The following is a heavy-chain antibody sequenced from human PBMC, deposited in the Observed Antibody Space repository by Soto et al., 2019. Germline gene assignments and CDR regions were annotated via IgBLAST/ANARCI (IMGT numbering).Heavy chain of an antibody. Sequence: QVQLQQWGAGLLKPSETLSLNCAVNGRSLSGYYWSWIRQPPGKGLEWIGEIKDGGYTNYSPSLKSRATISSDTSNNQFSLRLNSVTASDTGLYYCARGQEGVVATHWDQGALVTVSS. D-gene: IGHD5-12*01. V-gene: IGHV4-34*01. CDR3: ARGQEGVVATH. CDR1: GRSLSGYY. J-gene: IGHJ4*02. CDR2: IKDGGYT.